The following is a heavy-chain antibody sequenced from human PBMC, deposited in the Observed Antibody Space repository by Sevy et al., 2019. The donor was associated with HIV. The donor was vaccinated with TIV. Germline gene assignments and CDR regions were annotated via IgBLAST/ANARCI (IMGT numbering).Heavy chain of an antibody. J-gene: IGHJ4*02. Sequence: GGSLRLSCAASGFTFSNYAMNWVRQAPGKGLEWVSTISGSGGSTYYADSVKGRFTISRDYSKNTLYLQMNSLRAEDTAVYYCAKSDFPTVTTNMDYFHFWGQGTLVTVSS. CDR1: GFTFSNYA. CDR3: AKSDFPTVTTNMDYFHF. V-gene: IGHV3-23*01. D-gene: IGHD4-17*01. CDR2: ISGSGGST.